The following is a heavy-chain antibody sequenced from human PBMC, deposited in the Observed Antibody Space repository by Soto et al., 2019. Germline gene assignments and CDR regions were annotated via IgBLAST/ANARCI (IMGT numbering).Heavy chain of an antibody. CDR3: ARRFRSSSWAPDYYGMDV. J-gene: IGHJ6*02. D-gene: IGHD6-13*01. CDR1: GYTFTSYA. Sequence: GASVKVSCKASGYTFTSYAMHWVRQAPGQRLEWMGWINAGNGNTKYSQKFQGRVTITRDTSASTAYMELSSLRSEDTAVYYCARRFRSSSWAPDYYGMDVWGQGTTVTVSS. V-gene: IGHV1-3*01. CDR2: INAGNGNT.